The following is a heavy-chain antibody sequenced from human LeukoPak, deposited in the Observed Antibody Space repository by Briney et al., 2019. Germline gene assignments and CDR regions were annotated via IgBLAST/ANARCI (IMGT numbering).Heavy chain of an antibody. D-gene: IGHD3-3*01. CDR3: AAFWSGYYVFDP. J-gene: IGHJ5*02. Sequence: PSETLSLTCAVSGYSISSGYYWGWIRQPPGKGLEWIGSIYHSGSTYYNPSLKSRVTISVDTSKNQFSLKLSSVTAADTAVYYCAAFWSGYYVFDPWGQGTLVTVSS. CDR1: GYSISSGYY. CDR2: IYHSGST. V-gene: IGHV4-38-2*01.